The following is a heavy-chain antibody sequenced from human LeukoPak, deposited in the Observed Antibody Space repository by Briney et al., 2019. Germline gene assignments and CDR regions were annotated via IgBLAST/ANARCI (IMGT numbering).Heavy chain of an antibody. J-gene: IGHJ4*02. D-gene: IGHD5-12*01. CDR3: ARDSGYDYN. V-gene: IGHV3-48*03. CDR2: ISSSGSTI. Sequence: PGGSLRLSCAASGFTFRSYEMNWVRQAPGKGLEWVSYISSSGSTIYYADSVKGRFTISRDNAKNSLYLQMNSLRAEDTAVYYCARDSGYDYNWGQGTLVTVSS. CDR1: GFTFRSYE.